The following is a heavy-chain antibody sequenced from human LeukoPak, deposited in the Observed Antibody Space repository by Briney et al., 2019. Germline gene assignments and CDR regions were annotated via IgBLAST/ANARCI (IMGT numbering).Heavy chain of an antibody. CDR3: ARGRGIVGATTSEYDY. J-gene: IGHJ4*02. CDR1: GGTFSSYA. D-gene: IGHD1-26*01. V-gene: IGHV1-69*05. Sequence: GASVKVSCKASGGTFSSYAISWVRQAPGQGLEWMGGIIPIFGTANYAQKFQGRVTITTDESTSTAYMELSSLRSEDTAVYYCARGRGIVGATTSEYDYWGQGTLVNVSS. CDR2: IIPIFGTA.